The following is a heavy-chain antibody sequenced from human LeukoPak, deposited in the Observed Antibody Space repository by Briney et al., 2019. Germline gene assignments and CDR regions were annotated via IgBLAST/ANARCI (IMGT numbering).Heavy chain of an antibody. V-gene: IGHV3-33*01. CDR2: IWYDGSNK. J-gene: IGHJ4*02. D-gene: IGHD3-22*01. CDR3: ARDWGYYYDSSGYYSLGY. CDR1: GFTFSSYG. Sequence: GGSLRLSCAASGFTFSSYGMHWVRQAPGKGLEWVAVIWYDGSNKYYADSVKGRFTISRDNSKNTLYLQMNSLRAEDTAVYYCARDWGYYYDSSGYYSLGYWGQGTLVTVSS.